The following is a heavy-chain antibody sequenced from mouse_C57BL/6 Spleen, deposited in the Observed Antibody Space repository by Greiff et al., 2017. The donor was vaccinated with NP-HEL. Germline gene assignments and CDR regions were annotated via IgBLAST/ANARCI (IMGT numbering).Heavy chain of an antibody. Sequence: QVQLQQSGAELVKPGASVKISCKASGYAFSSYWMNWVKQRPGKGLAWIGQIYPGSGSTNYNEKFKSKATLTVDTSSSTAYMQLSSLTSEDSAVYYCARESYYYGSGFAYWGKGTLVTVSA. J-gene: IGHJ3*01. CDR2: IYPGSGST. V-gene: IGHV1-80*01. D-gene: IGHD1-1*01. CDR1: GYAFSSYW. CDR3: ARESYYYGSGFAY.